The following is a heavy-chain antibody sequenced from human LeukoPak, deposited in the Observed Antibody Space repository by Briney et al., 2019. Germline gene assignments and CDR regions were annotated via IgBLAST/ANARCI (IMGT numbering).Heavy chain of an antibody. CDR3: ARSSGWYAPFDY. Sequence: GGSLRLSCAASGFTFSTYAMSWVRQAPGKGLEWVSLISGVGDTTYYADSVKGRFTISRDNSRNTLYLQMNSLRAEDTAVYYCARSSGWYAPFDYWGQGTLVTVSS. D-gene: IGHD6-19*01. V-gene: IGHV3-23*01. CDR2: ISGVGDTT. CDR1: GFTFSTYA. J-gene: IGHJ4*02.